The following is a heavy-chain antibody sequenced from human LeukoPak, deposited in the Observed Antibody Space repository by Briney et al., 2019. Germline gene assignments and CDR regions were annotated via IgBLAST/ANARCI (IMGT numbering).Heavy chain of an antibody. J-gene: IGHJ4*02. D-gene: IGHD6-19*01. V-gene: IGHV1-69*04. CDR1: GGTFSSYA. CDR2: IIPILGIA. CDR3: ASGGGSAATAVAGMNYFDY. Sequence: SVKVSCKASGGTFSSYAISWVRQAPGQGLEWMGRIIPILGIANYAQKFQGRVTITADKSTSTAYMELSSLRSEDTAVYYCASGGGSAATAVAGMNYFDYWGQGTLVTVSS.